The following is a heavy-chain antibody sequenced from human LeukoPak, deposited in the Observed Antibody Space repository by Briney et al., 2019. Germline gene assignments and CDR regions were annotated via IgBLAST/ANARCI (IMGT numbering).Heavy chain of an antibody. J-gene: IGHJ4*01. D-gene: IGHD1-1*01. Sequence: GGSLRLSCAASGFTFSSFAMSWVRQAPGKGLEWISEISGSGSTTYYADSVKGRFTISRDDSKNTLYLQMNSLRAEDTAVYYCAKDAWKRFDYWGHGTLVTVSS. V-gene: IGHV3-23*01. CDR2: ISGSGSTT. CDR3: AKDAWKRFDY. CDR1: GFTFSSFA.